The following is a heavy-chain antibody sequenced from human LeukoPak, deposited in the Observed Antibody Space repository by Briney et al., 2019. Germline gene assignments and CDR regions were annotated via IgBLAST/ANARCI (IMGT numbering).Heavy chain of an antibody. CDR2: ISYDGSNK. Sequence: GGSLRLSCAASGFTFSSYAMHWVRQAPGKGLEWVAVISYDGSNKYYADSVKGRFTISRDNSKNTLYLQMNSLRAEDTAVYYCAREGRDTTYYYDSSGYYSHDAFDIWGQGTMVTVSS. CDR3: AREGRDTTYYYDSSGYYSHDAFDI. V-gene: IGHV3-30*04. D-gene: IGHD3-22*01. J-gene: IGHJ3*02. CDR1: GFTFSSYA.